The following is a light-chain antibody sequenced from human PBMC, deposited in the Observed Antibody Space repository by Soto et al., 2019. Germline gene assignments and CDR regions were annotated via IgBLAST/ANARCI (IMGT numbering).Light chain of an antibody. CDR3: SSYTGRSPLYV. CDR1: SSDIGAYNY. J-gene: IGLJ1*01. CDR2: EVT. Sequence: QSALTQPASVSGSPGQSITISCTGTSSDIGAYNYVAWYQQYPGNAPKLMISEVTKRPSGVSNRFSGSKSGNTASLTISGLQAEDEADYYCSSYTGRSPLYVFGPGTKVTVL. V-gene: IGLV2-14*01.